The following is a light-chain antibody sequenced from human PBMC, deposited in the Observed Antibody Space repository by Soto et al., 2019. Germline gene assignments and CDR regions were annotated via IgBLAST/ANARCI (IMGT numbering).Light chain of an antibody. CDR2: EVS. V-gene: IGLV2-8*01. CDR1: SSDVGGYNY. J-gene: IGLJ2*01. Sequence: QSALTQPPSAAGSPGQSVTISCTGTSSDVGGYNYVSWYQQHPGKAPKLMIYEVSKRPSGVPDRFAGSKSGNTASLTVSGLQDEDEADYYCSSYADSNNLVVFGGGTKLTVL. CDR3: SSYADSNNLVV.